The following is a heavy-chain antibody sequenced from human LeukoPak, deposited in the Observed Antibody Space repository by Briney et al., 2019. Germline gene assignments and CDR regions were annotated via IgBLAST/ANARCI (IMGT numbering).Heavy chain of an antibody. CDR1: GFTFSSDA. J-gene: IGHJ4*02. V-gene: IGHV3-23*01. D-gene: IGHD3-9*01. CDR3: AITYDILTGYYPFDY. CDR2: ISGSGGST. Sequence: GGSLRLSCAASGFTFSSDAMSWVRQAPGKGLEWVSAISGSGGSTYYADSVKGRFTISRDNSKNTLYLQMNSLRAEDTAVYYCAITYDILTGYYPFDYWGQGTLVTVSS.